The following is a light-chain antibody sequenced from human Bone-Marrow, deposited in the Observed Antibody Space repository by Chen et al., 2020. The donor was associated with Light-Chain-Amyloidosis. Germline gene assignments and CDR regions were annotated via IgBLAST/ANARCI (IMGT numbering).Light chain of an antibody. V-gene: IGLV2-14*01. CDR3: RSFTSSSSYV. Sequence: QSALTQPASASGSPGQSLTISCTGPSGDVGTYNYVSCYQQHPGNAPKVMIYAVSNRPSAVSNRCSGSKYVNTASLTISGLQAEDEADYYCRSFTSSSSYVFGPGTKVTVL. J-gene: IGLJ1*01. CDR1: SGDVGTYNY. CDR2: AVS.